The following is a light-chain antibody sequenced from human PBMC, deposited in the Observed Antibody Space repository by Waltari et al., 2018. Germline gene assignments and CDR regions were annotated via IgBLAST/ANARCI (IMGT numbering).Light chain of an antibody. V-gene: IGLV2-23*01. CDR2: EGS. J-gene: IGLJ2*01. CDR1: NSAVGTYNL. Sequence: QSALTQPASVSGSLGQPITISCTGANSAVGTYNLVSWYQQHPGQAPKPLIYEGSKRPSGFSNRFSGSQSGNTASLTISGLQAEDDGDYYCCSYAGSSTYVLFGGGTKLTVL. CDR3: CSYAGSSTYVL.